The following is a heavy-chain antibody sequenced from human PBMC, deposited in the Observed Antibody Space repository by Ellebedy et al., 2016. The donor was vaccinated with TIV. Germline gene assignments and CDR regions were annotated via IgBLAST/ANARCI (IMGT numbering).Heavy chain of an antibody. CDR1: GFTFSTYW. V-gene: IGHV3-74*01. CDR2: ISPDWSGT. Sequence: PGGSLRLSCAASGFTFSTYWMHWVRQTPEKGLVWVSRISPDWSGTIYADSVKGRFSVSRDKAKNILYREMNSLGVEDTAVYYCAKTMVTGFDPWGRGIQVTVSS. J-gene: IGHJ5*02. CDR3: AKTMVTGFDP. D-gene: IGHD4/OR15-4a*01.